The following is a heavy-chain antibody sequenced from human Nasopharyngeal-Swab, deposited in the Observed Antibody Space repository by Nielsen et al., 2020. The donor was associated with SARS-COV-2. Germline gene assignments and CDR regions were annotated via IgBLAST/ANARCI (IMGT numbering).Heavy chain of an antibody. V-gene: IGHV4-34*01. J-gene: IGHJ5*02. D-gene: IGHD3-3*01. Sequence: SQTLSLTCAVYGGSFSGYYWSWIRQPPGKGLEWIGEINHSGSTNYNPSLKSRVTISVDTSKNQFSLKLSSVTAADTAVYYCARISGYDFWSLWFDPWGQGTLVTVSS. CDR3: ARISGYDFWSLWFDP. CDR2: INHSGST. CDR1: GGSFSGYY.